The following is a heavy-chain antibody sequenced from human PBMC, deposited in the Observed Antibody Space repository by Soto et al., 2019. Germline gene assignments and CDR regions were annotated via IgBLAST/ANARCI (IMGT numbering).Heavy chain of an antibody. V-gene: IGHV4-31*03. J-gene: IGHJ3*02. D-gene: IGHD5-12*01. CDR2: FYYSGTT. CDR3: ARDESATDAFDI. CDR1: GGSISSGGYY. Sequence: QVQLQESGPGLVKPSQTLSLTCTVSGGSISSGGYYWSWIRQNPGKGLEWIGYFYYSGTTNYNPSLKSRLTISVDTSKNQFSLKLNSMTAADTAVSYCARDESATDAFDIWGQGTMVTVSS.